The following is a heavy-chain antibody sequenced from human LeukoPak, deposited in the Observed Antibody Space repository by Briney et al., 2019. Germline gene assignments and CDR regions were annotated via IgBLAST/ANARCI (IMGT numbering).Heavy chain of an antibody. J-gene: IGHJ2*01. V-gene: IGHV3-20*04. CDR3: ARGYSYGRNWYFDL. CDR1: GFTFDDYG. D-gene: IGHD5-18*01. CDR2: INWNGGST. Sequence: PGGSLRLSCAASGFTFDDYGMSWVRQAPGKGLEWVSGINWNGGSTRYADSVKGRFTISRDNAKNSLYLQMTSLRAEDTALYYCARGYSYGRNWYFDLWGRGTLVTVSS.